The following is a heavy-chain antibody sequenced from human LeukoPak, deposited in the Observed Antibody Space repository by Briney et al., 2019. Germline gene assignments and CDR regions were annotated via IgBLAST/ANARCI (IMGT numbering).Heavy chain of an antibody. D-gene: IGHD2-2*01. CDR2: INPSGGST. V-gene: IGHV1-46*01. CDR3: ARDRGVVVPAARRGCGLDV. J-gene: IGHJ6*04. Sequence: GASVKVSCKASGYTFTSYHMHWVRQAPGQGLEWMGIINPSGGSTSYAQKFQGRVTMTRDTSTSTVYMELSSLRSEDTAVYYCARDRGVVVPAARRGCGLDVWGKGTTVTVSS. CDR1: GYTFTSYH.